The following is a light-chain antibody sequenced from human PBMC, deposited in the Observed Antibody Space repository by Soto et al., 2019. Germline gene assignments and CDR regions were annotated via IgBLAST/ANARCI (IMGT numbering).Light chain of an antibody. V-gene: IGKV3-20*01. CDR2: GAS. Sequence: EIVLTQPPGSLSLSPGERATLSCRASQSVSSYLAWYQQKPGQAPRLLIYGASSRATGFPDRFSGSGSGTDFSLTISRLEREDSAVYYCQQYSSPPRTFGQGTQVEIK. CDR1: QSVSSY. CDR3: QQYSSPPRT. J-gene: IGKJ1*01.